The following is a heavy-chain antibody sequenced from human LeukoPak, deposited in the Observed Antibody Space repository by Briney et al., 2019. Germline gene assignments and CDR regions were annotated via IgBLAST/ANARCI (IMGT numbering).Heavy chain of an antibody. CDR2: ISGSGTI. D-gene: IGHD3-10*01. V-gene: IGHV4-4*07. Sequence: SETLSLTCTVSGGSIHSYWSWIRQPAGNGLEWIGRISGSGTITYNPAHQSRLTISIDTSKNQFSLKLMSVTAADTAVYYCAGRWGTVVRGVIDYWGQGTLVTVSS. J-gene: IGHJ4*02. CDR3: AGRWGTVVRGVIDY. CDR1: GGSIHSY.